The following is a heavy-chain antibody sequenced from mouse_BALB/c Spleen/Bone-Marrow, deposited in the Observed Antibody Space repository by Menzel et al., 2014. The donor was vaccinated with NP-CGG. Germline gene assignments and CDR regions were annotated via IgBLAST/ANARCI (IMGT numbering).Heavy chain of an antibody. J-gene: IGHJ1*01. CDR2: IRNKANGYTT. Sequence: DVQLVESGRGLVQPWGSLRLSCAFSGFTFTDYYMSWVRQPPGKALEWLGFIRNKANGYTTEYSTSVKGRFTISSDNSQSILYLQMNTLRAEDSATYYCARDATSNIDWYFDVWGDATTADVSS. CDR3: ARDATSNIDWYFDV. V-gene: IGHV7-3*02. D-gene: IGHD2-5*01. CDR1: GFTFTDYY.